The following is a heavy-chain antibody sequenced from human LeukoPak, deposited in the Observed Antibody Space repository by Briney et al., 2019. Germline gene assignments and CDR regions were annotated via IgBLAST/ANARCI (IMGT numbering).Heavy chain of an antibody. J-gene: IGHJ4*02. CDR2: INPFTGNT. Sequence: GAAVKVSCKASGYTFTGYGIHWVRRASGHGLEWLGWINPFTGNTDYIEKLQGRVTMTVNTSITTAFMELRSLRSEDTAVYYCARGFLGRNPVYWGQGTLVTVSS. V-gene: IGHV1-8*01. CDR3: ARGFLGRNPVY. D-gene: IGHD2/OR15-2a*01. CDR1: GYTFTGYG.